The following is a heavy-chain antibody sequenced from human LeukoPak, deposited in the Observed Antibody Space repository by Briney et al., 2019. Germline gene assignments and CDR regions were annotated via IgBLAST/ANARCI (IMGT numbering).Heavy chain of an antibody. V-gene: IGHV3-13*01. D-gene: IGHD1-26*01. Sequence: LPGGSLRLSCAASGFTFSSYDMHWVRQATGKGLEWVSAIGVAANTFYSGSVKGRFTISRENAKNSLCLLMSSLRAEDTAVYYCARQNTPHGNFDYWGQGTLVTVSS. J-gene: IGHJ4*02. CDR1: GFTFSSYD. CDR2: IGVAANT. CDR3: ARQNTPHGNFDY.